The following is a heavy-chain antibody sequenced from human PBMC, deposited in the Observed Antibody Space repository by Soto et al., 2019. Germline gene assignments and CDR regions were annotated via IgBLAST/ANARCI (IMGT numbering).Heavy chain of an antibody. V-gene: IGHV3-23*01. Sequence: GGSLRLSCAASGFSFSSYAMSWVRQAPGKGLEWVSSISGSGGSTYYAASVKGRFSISRDNSKNTLYLQMNSLRAEDTAVYYCANDRIVVVPGDDAFDFWGQGTMVTVSS. CDR1: GFSFSSYA. D-gene: IGHD2-2*01. CDR2: ISGSGGST. J-gene: IGHJ3*01. CDR3: ANDRIVVVPGDDAFDF.